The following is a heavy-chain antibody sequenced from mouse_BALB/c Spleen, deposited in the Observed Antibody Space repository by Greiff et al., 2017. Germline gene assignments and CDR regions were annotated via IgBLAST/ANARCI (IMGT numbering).Heavy chain of an antibody. J-gene: IGHJ3*01. CDR3: ARSDYYGTPWFAY. CDR1: GYTFTSYW. CDR2: INPSNGRT. V-gene: IGHV1S81*02. D-gene: IGHD1-1*01. Sequence: QVQLKQSGAELMKPGASVKISCKASGYTFTSYWMHWVKQRPGQGLEWIGEINPSNGRTNYNEKFKSKATLTVDKSSSTAYMQLSSLTSEDSAVYYCARSDYYGTPWFAYWGQGTLVTVSA.